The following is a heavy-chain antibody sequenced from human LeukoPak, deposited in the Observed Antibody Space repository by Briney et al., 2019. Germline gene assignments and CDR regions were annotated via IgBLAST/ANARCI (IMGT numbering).Heavy chain of an antibody. Sequence: GTLSLTCAVSGGSISSSNWWSWVRQPPGKGLEWIGEIYHSGSTNSNPSLKSRVTISVDKSKNRFSLKLSSVTAADTAVYYCARLGGRGYCSSSSCRGNWFDPWGQGTLVTVSS. CDR1: GGSISSSNW. CDR2: IYHSGST. V-gene: IGHV4-4*02. D-gene: IGHD2-15*01. J-gene: IGHJ5*02. CDR3: ARLGGRGYCSSSSCRGNWFDP.